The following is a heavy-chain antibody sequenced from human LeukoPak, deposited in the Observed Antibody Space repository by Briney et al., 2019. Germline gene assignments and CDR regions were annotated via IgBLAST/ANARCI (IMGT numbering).Heavy chain of an antibody. Sequence: ASVKVSCKASGGTFSSYAISWVRQAPGQGLEWIGGIIPIFGTANYAQKFQGRVTITADESTSTAYMELSSLRSEDTAVYYCARLPLRSIAVGYYGMDVWGQGTTVTVSS. D-gene: IGHD6-6*01. CDR3: ARLPLRSIAVGYYGMDV. CDR2: IIPIFGTA. J-gene: IGHJ6*02. V-gene: IGHV1-69*13. CDR1: GGTFSSYA.